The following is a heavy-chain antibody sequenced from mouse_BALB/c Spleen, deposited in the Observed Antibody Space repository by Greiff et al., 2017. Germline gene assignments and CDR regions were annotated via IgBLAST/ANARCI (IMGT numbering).Heavy chain of an antibody. D-gene: IGHD2-1*01. CDR3: ARFDGNYDAMDY. Sequence: EVNVVESGGGLVQPGGSRKLSCAASGFTFSSFGMHWVRQAPEKGLEWVAYISSGSSTIYYADTVKGRFTISRDNPKNTLFLQMTSLRSEDTAMYYCARFDGNYDAMDYWGQGTSVTVSS. CDR2: ISSGSSTI. J-gene: IGHJ4*01. CDR1: GFTFSSFG. V-gene: IGHV5-17*02.